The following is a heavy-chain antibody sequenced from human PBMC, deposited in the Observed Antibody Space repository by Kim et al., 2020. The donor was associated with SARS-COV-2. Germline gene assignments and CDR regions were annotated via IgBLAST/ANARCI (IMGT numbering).Heavy chain of an antibody. V-gene: IGHV4-34*01. CDR1: GESFSGYY. CDR3: AGGRTALPFY. J-gene: IGHJ4*02. Sequence: ESLSLTCAVYGESFSGYYWNWLCQPPGKGLEWIGEINYNGNINYNPSLKSRVSISAAASKNQFSLKVNSVTAADTAVYYCAGGRTALPFYWGRGTLVTVSS. CDR2: INYNGNI. D-gene: IGHD2-21*02.